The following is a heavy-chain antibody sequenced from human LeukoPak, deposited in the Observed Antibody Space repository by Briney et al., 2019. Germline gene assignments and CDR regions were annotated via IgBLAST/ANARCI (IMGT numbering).Heavy chain of an antibody. J-gene: IGHJ5*02. D-gene: IGHD6-13*01. CDR3: AAGLVIAAAEVLDP. CDR1: GFTFTSSA. Sequence: SVKVSCKASGFTFTSSAVQWVRQARGQRLEWIGWIVVGSGNTNYAQKFQERVTITRDMSTSTAYMELSSLRSEDTAVYYCAAGLVIAAAEVLDPWGQGTLVTVSS. V-gene: IGHV1-58*01. CDR2: IVVGSGNT.